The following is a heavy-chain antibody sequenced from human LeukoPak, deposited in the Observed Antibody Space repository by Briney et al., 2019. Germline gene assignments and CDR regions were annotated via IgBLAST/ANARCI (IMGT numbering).Heavy chain of an antibody. CDR3: ARHRLVVTASINWFDP. V-gene: IGHV4-39*01. CDR1: GGSISSSSYY. Sequence: PSETLSLTCTVSGGSISSSSYYWGWIRQPPGKGLEWIGSIYYSGSTYYNPSLKSRVTISVDTSKNQFSLKLSSVTAADTAVYYCARHRLVVTASINWFDPWGQGTLVTVSS. D-gene: IGHD2-21*02. CDR2: IYYSGST. J-gene: IGHJ5*02.